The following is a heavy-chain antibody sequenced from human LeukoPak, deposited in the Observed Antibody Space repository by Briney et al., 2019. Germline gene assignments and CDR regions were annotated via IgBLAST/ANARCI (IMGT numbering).Heavy chain of an antibody. CDR3: AKDSSSKGDY. D-gene: IGHD2-2*01. V-gene: IGHV3-7*01. CDR2: IKNHGTVK. Sequence: QPGRSLRLSCPASGFTFSYHWMTWVRQAPGEGLEWVAKIKNHGTVKNYVDSVKGRFTISRDNAKNSLYLQMNSLRAEDTGVYYCAKDSSSKGDYWGQGALVTVSS. CDR1: GFTFSYHW. J-gene: IGHJ4*02.